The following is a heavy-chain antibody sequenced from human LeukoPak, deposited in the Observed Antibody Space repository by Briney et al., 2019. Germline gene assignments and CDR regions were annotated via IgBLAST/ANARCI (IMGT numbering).Heavy chain of an antibody. Sequence: KASETLSLTCAVYGGSFSGYYWSWIRQPPGKGLGRSGEINHRRNTNYNPSLRSRVTISIDTSKNQFSLNLSSVTAADTAVYYCAEAGYYDSSGHYYFDYWGQGTLVTVSS. CDR1: GGSFSGYY. D-gene: IGHD3-22*01. V-gene: IGHV4-34*01. J-gene: IGHJ4*02. CDR3: AEAGYYDSSGHYYFDY. CDR2: INHRRNT.